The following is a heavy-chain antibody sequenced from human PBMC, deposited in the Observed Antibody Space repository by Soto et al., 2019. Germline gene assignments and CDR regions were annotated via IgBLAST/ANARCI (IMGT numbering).Heavy chain of an antibody. V-gene: IGHV3-74*02. J-gene: IGHJ6*02. CDR3: ASDLSGRADV. CDR2: MDEDGGTT. CDR1: GFTFSRYW. D-gene: IGHD3-10*01. Sequence: EVQLVESGGGLVRPGGSLRLSCAASGFTFSRYWMHWVRQVPGKGLVWVSRMDEDGGTTDYADSVKGRFTISRDNAKNTLYLQMNSLRVEDTAVSYCASDLSGRADVWGQGTTVTVSS.